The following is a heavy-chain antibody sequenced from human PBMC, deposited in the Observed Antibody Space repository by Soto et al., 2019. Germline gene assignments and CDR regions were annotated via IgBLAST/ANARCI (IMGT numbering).Heavy chain of an antibody. CDR2: ISSSGSTI. CDR3: ARARYREPGSLVLYGMDV. Sequence: GGSLRLSCAASGFTFSDYYMSWIRQAPGKGLEWVSYISSSGSTIYYADSVKGRFTISRDNAKNSLYLQMNSLRAEDTAVYYCARARYREPGSLVLYGMDVWGQGTTVTVSS. J-gene: IGHJ6*02. V-gene: IGHV3-11*01. CDR1: GFTFSDYY. D-gene: IGHD1-26*01.